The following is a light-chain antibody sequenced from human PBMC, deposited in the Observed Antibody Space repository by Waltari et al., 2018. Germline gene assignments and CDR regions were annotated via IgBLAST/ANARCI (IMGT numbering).Light chain of an antibody. CDR1: PGAVASGYY. Sequence: QTVVTQEPSLTLSPGGTDTLTFASTPGAVASGYYPIWFQQKPGQAPRSLINDTSKKHSWTPARFSGSLLGGKAALTLSGVQPEDEAEYFCLLYPPGSVIFGGGTKLAVL. V-gene: IGLV7-43*01. J-gene: IGLJ2*01. CDR2: DTS. CDR3: LLYPPGSVI.